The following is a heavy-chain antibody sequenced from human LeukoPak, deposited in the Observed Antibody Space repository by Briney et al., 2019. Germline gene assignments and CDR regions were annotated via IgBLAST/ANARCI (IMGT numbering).Heavy chain of an antibody. CDR3: AKAWADYYFDY. CDR1: GFTFSSYS. V-gene: IGHV3-21*01. Sequence: GGSLRLSCAASGFTFSSYSMNWVRQAPGKGLEWVSSISSSTSYIYYADSLKGRFTISRDNAKNSLYLQMNSLRAEDTAVYYCAKAWADYYFDYWGQGTLVTVSS. J-gene: IGHJ4*02. D-gene: IGHD2-21*02. CDR2: ISSSTSYI.